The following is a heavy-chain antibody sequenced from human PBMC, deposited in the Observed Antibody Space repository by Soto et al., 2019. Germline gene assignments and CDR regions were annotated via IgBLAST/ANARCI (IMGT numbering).Heavy chain of an antibody. CDR3: ARMSYFYDKWYFDI. J-gene: IGHJ2*01. V-gene: IGHV4-30-4*01. CDR1: GASINNNDYY. CDR2: VYYSGTT. D-gene: IGHD3-22*01. Sequence: QLQESGPGLVKPSQTLSLTCTVSGASINNNDYYWSWIRQTPGKGLEWIGYVYYSGTTDYLPSRESRLSMSIAKSKNQFTLKLDSATAADTATYYCARMSYFYDKWYFDIWSRGPLVTVPS.